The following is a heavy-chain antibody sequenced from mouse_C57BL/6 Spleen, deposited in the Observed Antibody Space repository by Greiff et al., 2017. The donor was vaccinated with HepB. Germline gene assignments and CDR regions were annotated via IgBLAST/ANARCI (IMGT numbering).Heavy chain of an antibody. CDR2: IYPGSGNT. CDR1: GYSFTSYY. Sequence: VKLMESGPELVKPGASVKISCKASGYSFTSYYIHWVKQRPGQGLEWIGWIYPGSGNTKYNEKFKGKATLTADTSSSTAYMQLSSLTSEDSAVYYCASNYYGSSYDYWGQGTTLTVSS. J-gene: IGHJ2*01. D-gene: IGHD1-1*01. V-gene: IGHV1-66*01. CDR3: ASNYYGSSYDY.